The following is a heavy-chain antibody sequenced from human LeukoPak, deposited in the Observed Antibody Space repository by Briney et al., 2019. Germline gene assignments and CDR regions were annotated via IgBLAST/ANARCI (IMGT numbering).Heavy chain of an antibody. CDR2: IYYSGST. J-gene: IGHJ5*02. CDR3: ARCVTGLLFDP. CDR1: GGSISSSSYY. V-gene: IGHV4-39*07. Sequence: PSETLSLTCTVSGGSISSSSYYWGWIRQPPGKGLEWIGSIYYSGSTYYNPSLKSRVTISVDTSKNQFSLKLSSVTAADTAVYYCARCVTGLLFDPWGQGTLVTVSS. D-gene: IGHD3-22*01.